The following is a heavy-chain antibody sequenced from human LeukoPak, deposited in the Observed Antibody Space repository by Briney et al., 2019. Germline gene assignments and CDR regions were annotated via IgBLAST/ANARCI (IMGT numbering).Heavy chain of an antibody. J-gene: IGHJ4*02. CDR2: IYSDGTT. Sequence: GGSLRLSCAVSGFTVSSNYMTWVRQAPGEGLERVSVIYSDGTTYYTDSVKGRFTISRDNSKNTLYLQMNSLRAEDTAVYYCAAPGVPAATYYFDYWGQGTLVTVSS. CDR1: GFTVSSNY. D-gene: IGHD2-2*01. CDR3: AAPGVPAATYYFDY. V-gene: IGHV3-53*05.